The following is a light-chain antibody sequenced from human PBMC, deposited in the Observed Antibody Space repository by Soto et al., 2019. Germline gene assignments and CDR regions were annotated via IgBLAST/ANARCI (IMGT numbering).Light chain of an antibody. J-gene: IGKJ3*01. V-gene: IGKV3-20*01. Sequence: ELVLTQSPDTLSLSPGERATLSCRASQSVDSDYLAWYQHKPGQAPRLLIYGASTRLTGIPDRFGGSGSGTDFTLTISRLAPEDFAVYYCHHSTTFVPGTKVDVK. CDR1: QSVDSDY. CDR3: HHSTT. CDR2: GAS.